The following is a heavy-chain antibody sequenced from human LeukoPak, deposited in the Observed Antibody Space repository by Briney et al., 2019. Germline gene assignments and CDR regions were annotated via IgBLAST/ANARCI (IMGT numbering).Heavy chain of an antibody. CDR1: GFSLTNAW. CDR2: IHTGGTT. CDR3: ARVWFGYFFQ. V-gene: IGHV3-53*01. Sequence: PGGSLRLSCVVSGFSLTNAWMNWARQAPGKGLEWVSVIHTGGTTHYADSVKGRFTISKDNSNNTVYLQMNNVRAEDTANYYCARVWFGYFFQWGQGALVTVSS. D-gene: IGHD3-10*01. J-gene: IGHJ4*02.